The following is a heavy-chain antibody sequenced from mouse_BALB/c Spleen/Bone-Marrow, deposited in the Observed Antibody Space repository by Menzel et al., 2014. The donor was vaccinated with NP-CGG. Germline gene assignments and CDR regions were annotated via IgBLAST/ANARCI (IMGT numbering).Heavy chain of an antibody. CDR2: IYPGDGDT. Sequence: VKLMESGAELVRPGSSVKISCKASGYAFRSYWMNWVKQRPGQGLEWIGQIYPGDGDTNYNGKFKGKATLTADKSSSTAYMQLSSLTSEDSAVYFCARNSGAMDYWGQGTSVTVSS. V-gene: IGHV1-80*01. D-gene: IGHD3-1*01. CDR3: ARNSGAMDY. J-gene: IGHJ4*01. CDR1: GYAFRSYW.